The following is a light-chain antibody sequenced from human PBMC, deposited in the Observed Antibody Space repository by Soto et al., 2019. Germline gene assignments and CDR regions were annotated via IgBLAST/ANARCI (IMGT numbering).Light chain of an antibody. V-gene: IGKV1-39*01. Sequence: DIQMTQSPASLSASVGDRVTITCRASQSISSYLNWYQQKPGKAPKLLIYAASSLQSGVPSRFSGSGSGTDFTLTISSLQPEDFGTYYCQQYDSSSTFGGGTKVDIK. CDR1: QSISSY. J-gene: IGKJ4*02. CDR2: AAS. CDR3: QQYDSSST.